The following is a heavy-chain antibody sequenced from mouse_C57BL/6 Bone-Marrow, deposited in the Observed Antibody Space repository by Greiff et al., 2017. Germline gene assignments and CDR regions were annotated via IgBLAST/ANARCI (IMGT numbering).Heavy chain of an antibody. V-gene: IGHV5-17*01. Sequence: EVQGVESGGGLVKPGGSLKLSCAASGFTFSDYGMHWVRQAPEKGLEWVAYISSGSSTIYYADTVKGRFTISRDNAKNTLFLQMTSLRSEDTAMYYCARLLYYYGSSPFDYWGQGTTLTVSS. D-gene: IGHD1-1*01. CDR3: ARLLYYYGSSPFDY. CDR1: GFTFSDYG. J-gene: IGHJ2*01. CDR2: ISSGSSTI.